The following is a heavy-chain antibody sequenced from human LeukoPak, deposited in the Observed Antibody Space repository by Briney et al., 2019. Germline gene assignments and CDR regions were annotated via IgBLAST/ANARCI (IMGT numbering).Heavy chain of an antibody. CDR1: GGSISSYY. CDR2: IYTSGST. CDR3: ARVFCSSTSCYIDI. J-gene: IGHJ3*02. Sequence: SETLSLTCTVSGGSISSYYWSWIRQPAGKGREWIGRIYTSGSTNYNPSLKSRVTMSVDTSKNQFSLKLSSVTAADTAVYYCARVFCSSTSCYIDIWGQGTMVTVSS. V-gene: IGHV4-4*07. D-gene: IGHD2-2*02.